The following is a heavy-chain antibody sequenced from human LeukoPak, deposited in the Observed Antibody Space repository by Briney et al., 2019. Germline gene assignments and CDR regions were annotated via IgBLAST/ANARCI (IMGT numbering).Heavy chain of an antibody. J-gene: IGHJ4*02. CDR1: GFTFSTYW. CDR2: ISGDGSRT. CDR3: ARALGDI. Sequence: GGSLRLSCAASGFTFSTYWMHWVRQAPGKGPVWVSRISGDGSRTGYGDSVKGRFTISRDNAKNTLYLQMNGLRVEDTAVYYCARALGDIRGQGTLVTVSS. V-gene: IGHV3-74*01.